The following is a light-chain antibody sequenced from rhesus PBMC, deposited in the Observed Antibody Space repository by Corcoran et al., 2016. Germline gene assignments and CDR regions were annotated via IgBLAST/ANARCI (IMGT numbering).Light chain of an antibody. CDR3: LQYNSDPLT. CDR1: RGISNY. Sequence: DIQMTQSPSSLSASVGDRVTITCRASRGISNYLSWYQQKPGKPPKFLIYDATTLQSGGPSRFSGSGSGTDFTLTISSLQPEDFATYYCLQYNSDPLTFGPGTKLDIK. V-gene: IGKV1-43*02. CDR2: DAT. J-gene: IGKJ3*01.